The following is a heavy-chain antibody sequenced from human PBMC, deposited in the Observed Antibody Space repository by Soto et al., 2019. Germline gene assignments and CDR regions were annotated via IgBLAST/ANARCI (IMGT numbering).Heavy chain of an antibody. V-gene: IGHV1-2*02. Sequence: QVHLVQSGAEVKKPGASVKVSCKASGYTFTAYDMHWVRQATGQGLEWMGWMNPNSGGTNYAQKFEGRVTMTRETSISTADMQLSRLTSDDTAVYYCARDRHFAARVAGDYWGQGTQVTVSS. D-gene: IGHD6-6*01. J-gene: IGHJ4*02. CDR3: ARDRHFAARVAGDY. CDR1: GYTFTAYD. CDR2: MNPNSGGT.